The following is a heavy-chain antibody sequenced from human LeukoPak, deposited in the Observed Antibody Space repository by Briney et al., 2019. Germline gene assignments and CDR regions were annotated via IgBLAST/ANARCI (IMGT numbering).Heavy chain of an antibody. D-gene: IGHD6-6*01. CDR3: ARDRTGIAARYFDY. V-gene: IGHV3-21*01. CDR1: GFTFSSYS. CDR2: ISSSSSYI. Sequence: GGSLRLSCAASGFTFSSYSMNWVRQAPGKGLEWVSSISSSSSYIYYADSVKGRFTISRDNAKNSLYLQMNSLRAKDTAVYYCARDRTGIAARYFDYWGQGTLVTVSS. J-gene: IGHJ4*02.